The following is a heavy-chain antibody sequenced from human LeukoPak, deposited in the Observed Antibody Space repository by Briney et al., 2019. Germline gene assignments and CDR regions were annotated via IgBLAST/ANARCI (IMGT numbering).Heavy chain of an antibody. D-gene: IGHD3-16*01. Sequence: GESLKISCKGSGYSFTSYWIVWVRQMPGKGLEWMGIIYPGDSDTRYSPSFQGQVTISADKSISTAYLQWSSLKASDTAMYYCARPGDYDYVWGSSSSDYFDYWGQGTLVTVSS. V-gene: IGHV5-51*01. CDR1: GYSFTSYW. CDR2: IYPGDSDT. J-gene: IGHJ4*02. CDR3: ARPGDYDYVWGSSSSDYFDY.